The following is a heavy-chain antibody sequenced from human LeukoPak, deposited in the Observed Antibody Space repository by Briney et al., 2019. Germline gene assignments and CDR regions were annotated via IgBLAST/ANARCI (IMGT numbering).Heavy chain of an antibody. D-gene: IGHD3-22*01. CDR2: IYYSGST. CDR1: GGSISSSSYY. CDR3: ARSLNYYDSSGYYLSWFDP. J-gene: IGHJ5*02. Sequence: PSETLSLTCTVSGGSISSSSYYWGWIRQPPGTGLEWIGSIYYSGSTYYNPSLKSRVTISVDTSKNQFSLKLSSVTAADTAVYYCARSLNYYDSSGYYLSWFDPWGQGTLVTVSS. V-gene: IGHV4-39*07.